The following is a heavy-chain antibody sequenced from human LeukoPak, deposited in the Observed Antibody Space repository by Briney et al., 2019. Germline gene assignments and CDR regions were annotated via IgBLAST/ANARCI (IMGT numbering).Heavy chain of an antibody. D-gene: IGHD2-2*01. V-gene: IGHV1-2*02. CDR3: AREYCSSTSCGGNFDY. J-gene: IGHJ4*02. Sequence: ASVKVSCKASGYTFTGYYMHWVRQATGQGLEWMGWINPNSGGTNYAQKFQGRVTMTRDTSISTAYMELSRLRSDDTAVYYCAREYCSSTSCGGNFDYWGQGTLVTVSS. CDR2: INPNSGGT. CDR1: GYTFTGYY.